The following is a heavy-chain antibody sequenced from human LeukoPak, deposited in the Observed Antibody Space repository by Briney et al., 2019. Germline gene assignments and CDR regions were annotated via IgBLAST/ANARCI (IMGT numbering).Heavy chain of an antibody. CDR2: TYYRSKWYN. V-gene: IGHV6-1*01. D-gene: IGHD3-9*01. J-gene: IGHJ6*02. CDR3: ARELYDDILTGYYHYYYYGMDV. CDR1: GDSVSSNSAA. Sequence: SQTLSLTCAISGDSVSSNSAAWNWIRQSPSRGLEWLGRTYYRSKWYNDYAVSVKSRITINPDTSKNQFSLQLNSVPPEDTAVYYCARELYDDILTGYYHYYYYGMDVWGQGTTVTVSS.